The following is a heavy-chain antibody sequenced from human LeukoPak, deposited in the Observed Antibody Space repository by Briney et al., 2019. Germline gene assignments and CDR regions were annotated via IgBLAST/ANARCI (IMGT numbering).Heavy chain of an antibody. Sequence: GESLKISCQGSGYSFTSYWIGWVRQMPGKGLEWMGIIYPGDSDTRYSPSFQGQVTISADKSISTAYLQWSSLKASDTAMYYCARLTEQQLVRGWFDPWGQGTLVTVSS. CDR2: IYPGDSDT. CDR1: GYSFTSYW. D-gene: IGHD6-13*01. J-gene: IGHJ5*02. CDR3: ARLTEQQLVRGWFDP. V-gene: IGHV5-51*01.